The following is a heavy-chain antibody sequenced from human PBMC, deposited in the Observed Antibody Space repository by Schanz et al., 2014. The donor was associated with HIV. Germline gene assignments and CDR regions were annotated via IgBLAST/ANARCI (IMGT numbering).Heavy chain of an antibody. CDR2: ISAYNGKT. J-gene: IGHJ4*02. V-gene: IGHV1-18*01. CDR3: ARGAAEMATMTPWRY. D-gene: IGHD5-12*01. CDR1: GYTFTSYD. Sequence: QVQLVQSGAEVKKPGASVKVSCKASGYTFTSYDINWVRQAPGQGLEWMGWISAYNGKTNYARKVQGRVTMTTDTSTTTAYMELRSLRSDDTAVYYCARGAAEMATMTPWRYWGQGTLVTVSS.